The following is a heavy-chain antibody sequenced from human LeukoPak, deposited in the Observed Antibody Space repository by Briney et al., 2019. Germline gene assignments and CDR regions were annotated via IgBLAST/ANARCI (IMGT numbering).Heavy chain of an antibody. CDR3: ARDNGGWFDT. D-gene: IGHD3-10*01. V-gene: IGHV3-7*03. CDR1: EFIFSDYW. J-gene: IGHJ5*02. Sequence: GGSLRLSCVASEFIFSDYWMSWVRQAPGKGLEWVANIKQGGREEKYVSSVKGRFAISRDDAKSTLYLQMDSLSGDDAAVYYCARDNGGWFDTWGRGTLVTVSS. CDR2: IKQGGREE.